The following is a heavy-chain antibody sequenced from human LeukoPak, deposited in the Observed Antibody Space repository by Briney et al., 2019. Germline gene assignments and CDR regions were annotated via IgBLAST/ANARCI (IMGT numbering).Heavy chain of an antibody. CDR2: IYSDGST. CDR3: ARRPDYGGTPTFDY. J-gene: IGHJ4*02. CDR1: GLTVSSNY. V-gene: IGHV3-66*01. Sequence: GSLSLSCAASGLTVSSNYMSWVRQAPGKGLEWVSVIYSDGSTYYADSVKGRFTISRDNSKNTLYLQMNSLRAEDTAVYFCARRPDYGGTPTFDYWGQGTLVTVSS. D-gene: IGHD4-23*01.